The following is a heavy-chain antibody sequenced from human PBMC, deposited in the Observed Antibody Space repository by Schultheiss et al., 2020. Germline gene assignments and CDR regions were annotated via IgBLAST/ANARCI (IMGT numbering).Heavy chain of an antibody. CDR1: GFTFSSYA. CDR2: ISGSGGST. CDR3: AKGGGKYSYASGIYNYFDY. J-gene: IGHJ4*02. V-gene: IGHV3-23*01. Sequence: GGSLRLSCAASGFTFSSYAMSWVRQAPGKGLEWVSAISGSGGSTYYADSVKGRFTISRDNSKNTLYLQMNSLRADDTAVYYCAKGGGKYSYASGIYNYFDYWGQGTLVTVSS. D-gene: IGHD3-10*01.